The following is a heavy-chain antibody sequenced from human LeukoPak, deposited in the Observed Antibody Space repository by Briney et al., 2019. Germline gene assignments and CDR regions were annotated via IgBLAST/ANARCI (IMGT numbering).Heavy chain of an antibody. V-gene: IGHV3-66*01. J-gene: IGHJ4*02. D-gene: IGHD5-18*01. CDR3: ARAQRGKIQLWDYYFDY. Sequence: GGSLRLSCAASGFTVSDNYISWVRQAPGKGLEWVALIYSAGTTHADSVRGRFTISRDKSKNMLYLQMNSLRAEDTAVYFCARAQRGKIQLWDYYFDYWGQGTLVTVSS. CDR1: GFTVSDNY. CDR2: IYSAGTT.